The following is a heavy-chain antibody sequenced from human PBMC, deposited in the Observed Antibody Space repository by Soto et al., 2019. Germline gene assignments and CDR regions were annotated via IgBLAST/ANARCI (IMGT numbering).Heavy chain of an antibody. CDR1: GFTFSSYA. D-gene: IGHD3-3*01. CDR2: ISGSGGSA. CDR3: AKTYPHTIFGVVITYYYYGMDV. J-gene: IGHJ6*02. Sequence: GGYLRLSCAASGFTFSSYAMSWVRQAPGKGLEWVSAISGSGGSAYYADSVKGRFTISRDNSKNTLYLQMNSLRAEDTAVYYCAKTYPHTIFGVVITYYYYGMDVWGHGTTVTVSS. V-gene: IGHV3-23*01.